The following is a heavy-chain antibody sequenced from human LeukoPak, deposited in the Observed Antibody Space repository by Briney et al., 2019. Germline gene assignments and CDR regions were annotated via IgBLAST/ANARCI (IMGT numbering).Heavy chain of an antibody. CDR2: MSGGSDYI. CDR1: GFAFSTYS. Sequence: SGGSLRLSCAASGFAFSTYSMGWVRQAPGKGLEWVSSMSGGSDYIYYAESLKGRFTMSRDNAKNSLYLQMNGLRAEDTALYYCARGGRYCSGGTCYGTFDIWGQRTTVTVSS. J-gene: IGHJ3*02. D-gene: IGHD2-15*01. CDR3: ARGGRYCSGGTCYGTFDI. V-gene: IGHV3-21*01.